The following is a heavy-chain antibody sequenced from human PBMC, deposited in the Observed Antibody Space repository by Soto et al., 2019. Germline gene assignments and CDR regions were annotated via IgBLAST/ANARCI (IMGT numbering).Heavy chain of an antibody. CDR1: GFGFSDYY. J-gene: IGHJ5*02. CDR3: ARDIGISGNWFDP. Sequence: QVPLVESGGALVNPGGSLRLSCAASGFGFSDYYMTWIRQAPGKGLECVSYISGSSTTKYYADSVKGRFTISRDNTKNSLFLHMNSLTTEDTGVYYCARDIGISGNWFDPWGQGTLVTVSS. CDR2: ISGSSTTK. V-gene: IGHV3-11*01. D-gene: IGHD1-20*01.